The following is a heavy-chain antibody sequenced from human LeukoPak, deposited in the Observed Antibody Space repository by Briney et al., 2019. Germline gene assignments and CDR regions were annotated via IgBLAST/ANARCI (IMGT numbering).Heavy chain of an antibody. CDR2: IRNKANSYTT. Sequence: GGSLTVSHAASGFTFRDHYIDWVRQAPGKGLEWVGRIRNKANSYTTEYAASVKGRFTISRDDSKNSLYLQMNSLKTEDTAVYYCVRMARLTFDNWGAGSLGTVSS. J-gene: IGHJ4*03. D-gene: IGHD5-24*01. CDR1: GFTFRDHY. CDR3: VRMARLTFDN. V-gene: IGHV3-72*01.